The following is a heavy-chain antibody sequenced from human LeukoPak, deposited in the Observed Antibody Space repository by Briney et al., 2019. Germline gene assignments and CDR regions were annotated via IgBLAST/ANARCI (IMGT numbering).Heavy chain of an antibody. J-gene: IGHJ4*02. CDR2: ISAYNGNT. D-gene: IGHD3-3*01. CDR1: GYTFTSYG. CDR3: ARGNDFSSGYSIKH. V-gene: IGHV1-18*01. Sequence: APVKVSCKASGYTFTSYGISWVRQAPGQGLEWMGWISAYNGNTNYAQKLQGRVTMTTDTSASTAYMELRSLRSDDTAVYYCARGNDFSSGYSIKHWGQGTLVTVSS.